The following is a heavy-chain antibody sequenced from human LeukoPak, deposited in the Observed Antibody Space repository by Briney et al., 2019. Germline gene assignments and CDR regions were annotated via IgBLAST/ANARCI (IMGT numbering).Heavy chain of an antibody. CDR3: ARARRTSDDAFDI. Sequence: ASVKVSCKASGYTFTGYYMHWVRQAPGQGLEWMGWVNPNSGNTGYAQKFQGRVTITRNTSISTAYMELSSLRSEDTAVYYCARARRTSDDAFDIWGQGTMVTVSS. J-gene: IGHJ3*02. CDR1: GYTFTGYY. CDR2: VNPNSGNT. V-gene: IGHV1-8*03. D-gene: IGHD3/OR15-3a*01.